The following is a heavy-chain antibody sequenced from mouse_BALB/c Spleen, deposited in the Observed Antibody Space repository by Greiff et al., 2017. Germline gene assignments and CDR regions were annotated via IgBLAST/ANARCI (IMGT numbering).Heavy chain of an antibody. J-gene: IGHJ4*01. D-gene: IGHD2-14*01. Sequence: EVMLVESGGGLVKPGGSLKLSCAASGFTFSDYYMYWVRQTPGKRLEWVATISDGGSYTYYPDSVKGRFTISRDNAKNNLYLQMSSLKSEDTAMYYSARDRGVRRVYYAMDYWGQGTSVTVSS. CDR2: ISDGGSYT. CDR3: ARDRGVRRVYYAMDY. V-gene: IGHV5-4*02. CDR1: GFTFSDYY.